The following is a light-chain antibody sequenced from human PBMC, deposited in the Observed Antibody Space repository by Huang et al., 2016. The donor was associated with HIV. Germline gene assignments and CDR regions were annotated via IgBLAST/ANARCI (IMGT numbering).Light chain of an antibody. CDR2: AAS. CDR3: QQSYSTPT. V-gene: IGKV1-39*01. CDR1: QSISSY. J-gene: IGKJ4*01. Sequence: DIQMTQSPSSLSASVGDRVTITCRASQSISSYLNWYKQKPGKAPKLLIYAASSLQSGVPSRLSGSGSGTDFTLTISSLQPEDFATYYCQQSYSTPTFGGGTKVEIK.